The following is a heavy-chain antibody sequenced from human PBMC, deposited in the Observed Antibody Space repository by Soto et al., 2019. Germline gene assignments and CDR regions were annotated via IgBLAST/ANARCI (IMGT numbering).Heavy chain of an antibody. J-gene: IGHJ5*02. CDR2: ISAYNGNT. V-gene: IGHV1-18*01. CDR3: ARAYYYGSGSYYIREILYNWFDP. D-gene: IGHD3-10*01. Sequence: AASVKVSCKASGYTFTSYGMSWVPQAPGQGLEWMGWISAYNGNTNYAQKLQGRVTITADESTSTAYMELSSLRSEDTAVYYCARAYYYGSGSYYIREILYNWFDPWGQRTLVTVSS. CDR1: GYTFTSYG.